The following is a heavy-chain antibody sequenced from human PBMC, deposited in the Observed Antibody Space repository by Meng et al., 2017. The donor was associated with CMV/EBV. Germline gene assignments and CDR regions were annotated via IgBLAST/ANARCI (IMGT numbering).Heavy chain of an antibody. V-gene: IGHV3-43*01. CDR2: ISWDGGST. D-gene: IGHD5-12*01. CDR3: AKDQDIVATGGAFDY. J-gene: IGHJ4*02. Sequence: GESLKISCAASGFTFDDYTMHWVRRAPGKGLEWVSLISWDGGSTYYADSVKGRFTISRDNSKNSLYLQMNSLRTEDTALYYCAKDQDIVATGGAFDYWGQGTLVTVSS. CDR1: GFTFDDYT.